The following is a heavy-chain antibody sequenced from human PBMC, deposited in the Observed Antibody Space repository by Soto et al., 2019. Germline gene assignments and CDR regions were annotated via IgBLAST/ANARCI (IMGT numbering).Heavy chain of an antibody. CDR3: AKGRGGSGSLTPRVDF. CDR1: GFTFNNYA. J-gene: IGHJ4*02. CDR2: ISGGGDTT. Sequence: EVQLLESGGGLVQPGGSLRLSCAASGFTFNNYAMTWVRQAPGKGQEWVSAISGGGDTTSYADSVKGRFTVSRDGSKNTLYLQMSSLRAEDTALYYCAKGRGGSGSLTPRVDFWGQGTLVTVSS. D-gene: IGHD3-10*01. V-gene: IGHV3-23*01.